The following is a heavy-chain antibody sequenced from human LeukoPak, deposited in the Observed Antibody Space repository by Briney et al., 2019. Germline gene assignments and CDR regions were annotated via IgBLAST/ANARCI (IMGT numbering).Heavy chain of an antibody. D-gene: IGHD3-22*01. V-gene: IGHV3-30*04. Sequence: GGSLRLSCAASGFTFSSYAMHWVRQAPGKGLAWVAVISYDGSNKYYADSVKGRFTISRDNSKNTLYLQMNSLRAEDTAVYYCARPGGYYDSSGYYLDYWGQGTLVTVSS. CDR2: ISYDGSNK. J-gene: IGHJ4*02. CDR1: GFTFSSYA. CDR3: ARPGGYYDSSGYYLDY.